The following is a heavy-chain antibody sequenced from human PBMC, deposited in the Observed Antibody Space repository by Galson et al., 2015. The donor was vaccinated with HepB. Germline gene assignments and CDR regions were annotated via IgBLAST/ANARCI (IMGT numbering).Heavy chain of an antibody. D-gene: IGHD3-9*01. CDR3: ARAYYDILTGYYWFDP. CDR2: IIPIFGTA. Sequence: SVKVSCKASGGTFSSYAISWVRQAPGQGLEWMGGIIPIFGTANYAQKFQGRVTITADESTSTAYMELSNLRSEDTAVYYCARAYYDILTGYYWFDPWGQGTLVTVSS. J-gene: IGHJ5*02. CDR1: GGTFSSYA. V-gene: IGHV1-69*13.